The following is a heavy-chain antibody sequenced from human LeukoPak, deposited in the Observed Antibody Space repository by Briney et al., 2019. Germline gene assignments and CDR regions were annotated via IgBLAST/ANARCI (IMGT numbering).Heavy chain of an antibody. J-gene: IGHJ4*02. CDR2: ISSSNSTI. Sequence: GGSLRLSCAASGFTFRSYSMDWVRQAPGKGLEWVSYISSSNSTIYYGDSVKGRFTISRDNAENSLYLQMNSLRAEDTAVYYCARGSSSGRGALDYWGQGTLVTVSS. V-gene: IGHV3-48*04. CDR1: GFTFRSYS. CDR3: ARGSSSGRGALDY. D-gene: IGHD6-6*01.